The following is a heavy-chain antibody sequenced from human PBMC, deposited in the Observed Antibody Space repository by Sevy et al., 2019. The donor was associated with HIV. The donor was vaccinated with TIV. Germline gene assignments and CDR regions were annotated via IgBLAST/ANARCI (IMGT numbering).Heavy chain of an antibody. D-gene: IGHD6-19*01. J-gene: IGHJ4*02. Sequence: GGSLRLSCAVSGFTFSNYGMHWVRQAPGKGLEWVTLISYDGGNQYYADSVKGRFAISRDNSKNTLYLQMNSLRFEDTAVYYCVKAPRGGWFTEFDSWGQGTLVTVSS. V-gene: IGHV3-30*18. CDR3: VKAPRGGWFTEFDS. CDR1: GFTFSNYG. CDR2: ISYDGGNQ.